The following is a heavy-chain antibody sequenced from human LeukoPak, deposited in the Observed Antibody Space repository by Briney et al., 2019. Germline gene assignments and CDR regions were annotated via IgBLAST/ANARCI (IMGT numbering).Heavy chain of an antibody. CDR3: AILTGRWGVSGR. CDR2: ISYDGSNK. J-gene: IGHJ4*02. Sequence: GRSLRLSCAASGFTFSSYAMHWVRQAPGKGLEWVAVISYDGSNKYYADSVKGRFTISRDNSKNTLYLQMNSLRAEDTAVYYCAILTGRWGVSGRWGQGTLVTVSS. CDR1: GFTFSSYA. V-gene: IGHV3-30-3*01. D-gene: IGHD3-16*01.